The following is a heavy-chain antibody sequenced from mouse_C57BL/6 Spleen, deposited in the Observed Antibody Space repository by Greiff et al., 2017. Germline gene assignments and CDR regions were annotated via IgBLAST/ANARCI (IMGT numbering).Heavy chain of an antibody. Sequence: QVQLQQPGAELVMPGASVKLSCKASGYTFTSYWMHWVKQRPGQGLEWIGEIDPSDSYTNYNQKFKGKSTLTVDKSSSTAYMQLSSLTSEGSAVYYCARVGYDGDYESAMDDWGQGTSVTVSS. D-gene: IGHD2-3*01. J-gene: IGHJ4*01. CDR3: ARVGYDGDYESAMDD. V-gene: IGHV1-69*01. CDR1: GYTFTSYW. CDR2: IDPSDSYT.